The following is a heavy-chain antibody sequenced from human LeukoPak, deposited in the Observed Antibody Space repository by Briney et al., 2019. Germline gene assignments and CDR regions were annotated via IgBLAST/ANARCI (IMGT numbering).Heavy chain of an antibody. CDR3: ASAPTDYVETSWYYFDY. V-gene: IGHV3-11*04. CDR2: ISSSGSTI. Sequence: LSLTCTVSGGSISSYYWSWIRQPPGKGLEWVSYISSSGSTIYYADSVKGRFTISRDNAKNSLYLQIDSLRAEDTAVYYCASAPTDYVETSWYYFDYWGQGTLVTVSS. J-gene: IGHJ4*02. D-gene: IGHD4-17*01. CDR1: GGSISSYY.